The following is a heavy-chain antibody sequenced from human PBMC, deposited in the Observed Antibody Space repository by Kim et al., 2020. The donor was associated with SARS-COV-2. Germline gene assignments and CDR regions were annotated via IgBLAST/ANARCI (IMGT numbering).Heavy chain of an antibody. CDR1: GYTFTGYY. CDR2: INTNSGGT. D-gene: IGHD3-16*02. J-gene: IGHJ4*02. Sequence: ASVKVSCKASGYTFTGYYMHWVRQAPGQGLEWMGRINTNSGGTNYAQKFQGRVTMTRDTSISTAYMELSRLRSDDTAVYYCASRRNYDYIWGSYRYTGVDYWGQGTLGTVSS. CDR3: ASRRNYDYIWGSYRYTGVDY. V-gene: IGHV1-2*06.